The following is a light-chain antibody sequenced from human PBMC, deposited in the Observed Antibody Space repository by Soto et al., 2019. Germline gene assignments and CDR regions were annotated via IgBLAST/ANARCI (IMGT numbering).Light chain of an antibody. Sequence: EIVMTQSPATLSVSPGDRATLSCRASQSVDNDLAWYQQKPGQPPRLLIYDASTRATGIPARFSGSQSGTEFTLTISSLLSEDFAVYCCQQYNNWPLTFGGGTKVEIK. CDR3: QQYNNWPLT. J-gene: IGKJ4*01. V-gene: IGKV3D-15*01. CDR2: DAS. CDR1: QSVDND.